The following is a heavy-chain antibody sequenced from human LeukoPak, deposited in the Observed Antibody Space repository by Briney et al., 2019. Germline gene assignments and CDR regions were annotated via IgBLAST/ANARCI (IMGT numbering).Heavy chain of an antibody. CDR1: GLTFTTYA. J-gene: IGHJ4*02. Sequence: HPGGSLSLSCAASGLTFTTYAMPWARQAPAKGLEWVAFIRSDGSNKYYADSVKGRFTISRDNSKNTLYLQMNSLRAEDTAVYYCAKDQYSSSYYFDYWGQGTLVTVSS. D-gene: IGHD6-6*01. V-gene: IGHV3-30*02. CDR2: IRSDGSNK. CDR3: AKDQYSSSYYFDY.